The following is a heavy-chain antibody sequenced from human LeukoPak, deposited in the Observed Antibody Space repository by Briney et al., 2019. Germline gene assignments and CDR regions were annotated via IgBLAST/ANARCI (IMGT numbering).Heavy chain of an antibody. V-gene: IGHV1-69*13. CDR2: IIPIFGTA. CDR1: GGTFSSYA. D-gene: IGHD1-26*01. J-gene: IGHJ6*03. CDR3: ASFSGSYYYYYMDV. Sequence: EASVKVSCKASGGTFSSYAISWVRQAPGQGLEWMGGIIPIFGTANYAQKFQGRVTITADESTSTAYMELSSLRSEDTAVYYCASFSGSYYYYYMDVWGKGTTVTISS.